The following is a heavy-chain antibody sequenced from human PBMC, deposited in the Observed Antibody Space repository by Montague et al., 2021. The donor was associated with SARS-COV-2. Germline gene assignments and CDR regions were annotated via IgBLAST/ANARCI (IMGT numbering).Heavy chain of an antibody. D-gene: IGHD3-9*01. J-gene: IGHJ6*02. V-gene: IGHV4-31*03. CDR1: GGSTSCGGYY. CDR3: ARDRGYFDWLFHSDYYYYGMDV. Sequence: TLSLTCTVPGGSTSCGGYYWSWISKHPGKGLEWIGYIYYSGSTYYNPSLKSRVTISVDTSKNQFSLKLSSVTAADTAVYYCARDRGYFDWLFHSDYYYYGMDVWGQGTTVTVSS. CDR2: IYYSGST.